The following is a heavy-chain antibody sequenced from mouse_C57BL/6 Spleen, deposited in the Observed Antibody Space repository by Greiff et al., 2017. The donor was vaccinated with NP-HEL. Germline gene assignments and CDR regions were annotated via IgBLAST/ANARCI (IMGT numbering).Heavy chain of an antibody. D-gene: IGHD1-1*01. J-gene: IGHJ2*01. CDR2: IYPSDSDT. V-gene: IGHV1-61*01. CDR1: GYTFTNYW. Sequence: QVQLQQPGAELVRPGSSVRLSCKASGYTFTNYWMDWVKQRPGQGLEWIGNIYPSDSDTHYNQKFKDKATLTVDKSSSTAYMQLSSLTSENSAVYYCASSSYYGSSYNYWGQGTTLTVAS. CDR3: ASSSYYGSSYNY.